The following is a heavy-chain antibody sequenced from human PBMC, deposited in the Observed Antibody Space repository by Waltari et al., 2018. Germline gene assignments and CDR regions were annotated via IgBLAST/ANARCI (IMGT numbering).Heavy chain of an antibody. V-gene: IGHV3-49*03. CDR3: TRYGFGELAYFDY. D-gene: IGHD3-10*01. J-gene: IGHJ4*02. Sequence: EVQLVESGGGLVQPGRSLRLSCTASGFTFGDYAMSWFRQAPGKGLEWVGFIRSKAYGGTTEYAASGKGRFTISRDDSKSIAYLQMNSLKTEDTAVYYCTRYGFGELAYFDYWGQGTLVTVSS. CDR2: IRSKAYGGTT. CDR1: GFTFGDYA.